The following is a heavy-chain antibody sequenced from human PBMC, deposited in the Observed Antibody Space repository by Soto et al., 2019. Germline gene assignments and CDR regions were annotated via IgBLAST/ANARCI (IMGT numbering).Heavy chain of an antibody. J-gene: IGHJ4*02. CDR3: ATKRGYSYGPPGIFDY. D-gene: IGHD5-18*01. CDR2: ISGSGGST. V-gene: IGHV3-23*01. Sequence: GGSLILSCAASGVTCISYAMSWVRQAPGKGLEWVSAISGSGGSTYYADSVKGRFTISRDNSKNTLYLQMNSLQTDDTAVYYCATKRGYSYGPPGIFDYWGQGTLVTVSS. CDR1: GVTCISYA.